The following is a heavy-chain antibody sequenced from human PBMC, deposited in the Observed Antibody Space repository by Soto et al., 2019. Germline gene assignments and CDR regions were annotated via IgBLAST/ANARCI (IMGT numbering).Heavy chain of an antibody. CDR2: IIPMFGTT. Sequence: QVQLVQSGAEVKKPGSSVKVSCKASGGALNSCTISWVRQAPGQGLEWMGGIIPMFGTTNHAQKFQGKVTITANKSTSTAYVELSSLRSEDTAVYYCVVGSGLRYFDWPFECWGQGTLVTVSS. CDR1: GGALNSCT. V-gene: IGHV1-69*06. CDR3: VVGSGLRYFDWPFEC. D-gene: IGHD3-9*01. J-gene: IGHJ4*02.